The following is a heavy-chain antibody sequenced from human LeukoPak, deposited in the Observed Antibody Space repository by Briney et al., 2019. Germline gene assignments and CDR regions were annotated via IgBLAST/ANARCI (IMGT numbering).Heavy chain of an antibody. CDR1: GWSFRGYY. V-gene: IGHV4-34*01. J-gene: IGHJ6*04. D-gene: IGHD2-2*01. Sequence: SETLSLTCAVYGWSFRGYYWSWIRQPPGKGLEWIGEINHSGSTNYNPSLKSRVTISVDTSKNQFSLKLSSVTAADTAVYYCARGPIVVVPAAIGYYYYGMDVWGKGTTVTVSS. CDR3: ARGPIVVVPAAIGYYYYGMDV. CDR2: INHSGST.